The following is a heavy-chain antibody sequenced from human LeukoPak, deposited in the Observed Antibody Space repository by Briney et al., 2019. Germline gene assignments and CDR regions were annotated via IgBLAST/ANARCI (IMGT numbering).Heavy chain of an antibody. CDR2: IYHSGST. D-gene: IGHD3-10*01. J-gene: IGHJ4*02. Sequence: PSETLSLTCAVSGGSISSRNWWSWVRQPPGKGLEWIGEIYHSGSTNYNPSLESRVTISVDKSKNQFSLKLSSVTAADTAMYYCARSGYYYGSGSIFDCWGQGTLVTVSS. V-gene: IGHV4-4*02. CDR1: GGSISSRNW. CDR3: ARSGYYYGSGSIFDC.